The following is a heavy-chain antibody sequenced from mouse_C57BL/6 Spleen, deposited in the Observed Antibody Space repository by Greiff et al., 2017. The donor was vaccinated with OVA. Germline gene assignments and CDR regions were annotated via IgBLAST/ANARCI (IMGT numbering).Heavy chain of an antibody. J-gene: IGHJ4*01. Sequence: QVHVKQSGAELVKPGASVKLSCKASGYTFTEYTIHWVKQRSGQGLEWIGWFYPGSGSIQYNEKFKDKATLTADKSSSTVYMELSRLTSEDSAVYFCARHEVRYGNYDYYAMDYWGQGTSVTVSS. CDR2: FYPGSGSI. V-gene: IGHV1-62-2*01. CDR1: GYTFTEYT. D-gene: IGHD2-10*02. CDR3: ARHEVRYGNYDYYAMDY.